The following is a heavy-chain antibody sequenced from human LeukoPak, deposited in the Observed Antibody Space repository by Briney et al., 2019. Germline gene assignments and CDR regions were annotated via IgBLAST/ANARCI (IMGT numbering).Heavy chain of an antibody. J-gene: IGHJ4*02. CDR3: ARGGPWEPPDY. Sequence: GGSLRLSCAASGFTFSSYWMHWVRQAPGKGLVWVSRINSDGSSTSYADSVKGRFTISRDNAKNTLYLQMNSLRAEDTAVYYCARGGPWEPPDYWGQGTLVTVSS. CDR2: INSDGSST. CDR1: GFTFSSYW. V-gene: IGHV3-74*01. D-gene: IGHD1-26*01.